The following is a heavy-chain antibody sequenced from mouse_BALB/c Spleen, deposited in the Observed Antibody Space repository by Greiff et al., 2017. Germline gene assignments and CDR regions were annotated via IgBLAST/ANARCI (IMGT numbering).Heavy chain of an antibody. Sequence: EVKLQESGPSLVKPSQTLSLSCSATGDSITSGYWNWIRKCPGNKLEYMGYIRYSSSTYYNPSLKSRTSITRDTSKNQYYLQLKSVTTKNTATYYCALWGSSGSSRYFDDWGQGTTLTVAS. D-gene: IGHD1-1*01. CDR1: GDSITSGY. CDR2: IRYSSST. V-gene: IGHV3-8*02. CDR3: ALWGSSGSSRYFDD. J-gene: IGHJ2*01.